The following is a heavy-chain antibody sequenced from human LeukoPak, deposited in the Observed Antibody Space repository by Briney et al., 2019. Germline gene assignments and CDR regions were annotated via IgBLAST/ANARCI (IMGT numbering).Heavy chain of an antibody. V-gene: IGHV4-61*08. Sequence: PSETLSLTCTVSGGSISSGGYYWSWIRQPPGKGLEWIGYIYYSGSTNYNPSLKSRVTISVDTSKNQFSLKLSSVTAADTAVYYCARGDRTVKHGPLDYWGQGTLVTVSS. CDR1: GGSISSGGYY. J-gene: IGHJ4*02. CDR2: IYYSGST. CDR3: ARGDRTVKHGPLDY. D-gene: IGHD4-17*01.